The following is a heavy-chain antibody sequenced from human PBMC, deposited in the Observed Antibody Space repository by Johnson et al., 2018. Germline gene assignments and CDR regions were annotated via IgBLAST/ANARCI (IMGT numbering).Heavy chain of an antibody. V-gene: IGHV3-74*01. CDR3: ARDGMGSSWYRWDAFYI. CDR1: GFTFSSYW. Sequence: VQLQESGGGLVQPGGSXRLSCAASGFTFSSYWMHWVRQAPGKGLVWVSRINSDGSSTSYADSVKGRFTTSRENAKNSLYLQMNSLRAGDTAGYYGARDGMGSSWYRWDAFYIWGQGTLVTVSS. CDR2: INSDGSST. D-gene: IGHD6-13*01. J-gene: IGHJ3*02.